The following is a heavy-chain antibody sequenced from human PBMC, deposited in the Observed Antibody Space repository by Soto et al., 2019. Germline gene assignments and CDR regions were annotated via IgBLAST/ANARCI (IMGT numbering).Heavy chain of an antibody. CDR2: VFSSGYSETT. D-gene: IGHD6-13*01. CDR1: GGSISSSNYY. V-gene: IGHV4-39*01. Sequence: PSETLSLTCSVSGGSISSSNYYWGWIRQPPGKGLYWIGFVFSSGYSETTHYNPSLKSRVAISVDTSKNQFSLKLNSVTAADTAVYYCARRNGLASDFDPWGQGTLVTVSS. J-gene: IGHJ5*02. CDR3: ARRNGLASDFDP.